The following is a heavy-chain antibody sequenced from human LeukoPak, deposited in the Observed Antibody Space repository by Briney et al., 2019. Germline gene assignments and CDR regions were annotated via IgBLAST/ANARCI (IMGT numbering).Heavy chain of an antibody. V-gene: IGHV4-39*01. J-gene: IGHJ4*02. D-gene: IGHD4-11*01. CDR2: IYYSGNT. CDR1: GGSISSSTYY. Sequence: SETLSLTCTVSGGSISSSTYYWAWIRQPPGKEPEWIGSIYYSGNTHYNPSLRSRVTISVDTSKNQFSLKLSSVTATDTAIYYCAGHHGYSKWGYYFDYWGQGTLVTVSS. CDR3: AGHHGYSKWGYYFDY.